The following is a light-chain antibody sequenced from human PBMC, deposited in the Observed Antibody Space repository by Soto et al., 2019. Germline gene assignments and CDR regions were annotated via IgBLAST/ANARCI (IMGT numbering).Light chain of an antibody. CDR2: AAS. CDR3: QQYYSYPLT. J-gene: IGKJ4*01. CDR1: QGISSY. V-gene: IGKV1-8*01. Sequence: AIRITQSPSSFSASTGVRVTITCRASQGISSYLAWYQQKPGKAPKLLIYAASTLQSGVPSRFGGSGSGTDFTLTISCLQSEDFATYYRQQYYSYPLTFGGGTKVDIK.